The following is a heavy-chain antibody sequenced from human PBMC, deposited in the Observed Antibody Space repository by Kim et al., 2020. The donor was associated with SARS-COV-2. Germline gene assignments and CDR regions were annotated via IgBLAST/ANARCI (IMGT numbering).Heavy chain of an antibody. D-gene: IGHD6-19*01. CDR2: IYYSGST. CDR3: ARYGGWYFVDY. V-gene: IGHV4-39*01. J-gene: IGHJ4*02. Sequence: SETLSPTCTVSGGSISSSSYYWGWIRQPPGKGLEWIGSIYYSGSTYYNPSLKSRVTISVDTSKNQFSLKLSSVTAADTAVYYCARYGGWYFVDYWGQGTLVTVSS. CDR1: GGSISSSSYY.